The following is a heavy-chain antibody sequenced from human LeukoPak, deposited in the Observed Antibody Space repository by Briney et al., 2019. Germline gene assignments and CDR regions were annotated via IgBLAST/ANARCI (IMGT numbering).Heavy chain of an antibody. D-gene: IGHD3-22*01. CDR2: IYYSGST. CDR1: GGSISSGGYY. J-gene: IGHJ4*02. V-gene: IGHV4-31*03. CDR3: ARTTGLHYYDSSLFDY. Sequence: SETLSLTCTVSGGSISSGGYYWSWIRQHPGKGLEWIGCIYYSGSTYYNPSLKSRVTISVDTSKNQFSLKLSSVTAADTAVYYCARTTGLHYYDSSLFDYWGQGTLVTVSS.